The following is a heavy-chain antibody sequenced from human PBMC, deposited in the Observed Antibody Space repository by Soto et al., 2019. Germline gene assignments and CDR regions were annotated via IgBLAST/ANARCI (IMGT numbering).Heavy chain of an antibody. J-gene: IGHJ6*03. CDR1: GFTFSSYG. CDR3: ARDRMTTDPYYYYYYYMDV. Sequence: PGGSLRLSCAASGFTFSSYGMQWFRQAPGKGLEWVAVIWYDGSNKYYADSVKGRFTISRDNSKNTLYLQMNSLRAEDTAVYYCARDRMTTDPYYYYYYYMDVWGKGTTVTVSS. D-gene: IGHD4-17*01. CDR2: IWYDGSNK. V-gene: IGHV3-33*01.